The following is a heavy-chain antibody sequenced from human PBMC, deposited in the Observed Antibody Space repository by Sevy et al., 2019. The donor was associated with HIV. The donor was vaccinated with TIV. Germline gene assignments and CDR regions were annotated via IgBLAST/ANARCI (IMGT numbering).Heavy chain of an antibody. Sequence: SGCLRLSCAAAGFTFSNYAMHCVRQAPGKGLEYVSAISSNGGSTYYANSVKGRFTISRDNSKNTLYLQMGSLRAQDIAVYYCARGGTPVVTPVDYWGQGTLVLVSS. J-gene: IGHJ4*02. D-gene: IGHD4-4*01. CDR1: GFTFSNYA. CDR3: ARGGTPVVTPVDY. CDR2: ISSNGGST. V-gene: IGHV3-64*01.